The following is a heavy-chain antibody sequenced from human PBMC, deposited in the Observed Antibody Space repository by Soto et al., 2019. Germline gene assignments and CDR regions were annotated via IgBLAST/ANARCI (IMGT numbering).Heavy chain of an antibody. D-gene: IGHD2-2*01. CDR1: GYTFTSYD. J-gene: IGHJ5*01. CDR2: IIPIFGTA. CDR3: GRDIVLVPAAMVHWFDY. Sequence: SVKVSCKASGYTFTSYDINWVRQATGQGLEWMGGIIPIFGTANYAQKFQGRVTITADESTSTAYMELSSLRSEDTAVYYCGRDIVLVPAAMVHWFDYWGQGTLVTVSS. V-gene: IGHV1-69*13.